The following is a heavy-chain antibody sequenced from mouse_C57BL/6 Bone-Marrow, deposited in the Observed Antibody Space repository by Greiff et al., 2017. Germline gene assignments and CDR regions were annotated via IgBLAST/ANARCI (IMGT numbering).Heavy chain of an antibody. D-gene: IGHD1-1*01. CDR3: AGWGYYAVNY. J-gene: IGHJ2*01. Sequence: QVQLLQSGPELVKPGASVKLSCKASGYTFTSYCMHWVKQRPGQGLEWIGYINPSSGYTKSNQKFKDKATLTADKSSSTDYMQLSSLTYEDSAVYYCAGWGYYAVNYWGQGTTLTVSS. CDR2: INPSSGYT. V-gene: IGHV1-7*01. CDR1: GYTFTSYC.